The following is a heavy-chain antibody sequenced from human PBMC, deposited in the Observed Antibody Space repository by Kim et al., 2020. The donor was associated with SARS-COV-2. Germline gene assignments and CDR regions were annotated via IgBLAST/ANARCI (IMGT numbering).Heavy chain of an antibody. CDR2: IYYSGST. J-gene: IGHJ4*02. D-gene: IGHD5-12*01. Sequence: SETLSLTCTVSGGSISSYYWSWIRQPPGKGLEWIGYIYYSGSTNYNPSLKSRVTISVDTSKNQFSLKLSSVTAADTAVYYCARRRWLQLPSEFDYWGQGTLVPVSS. V-gene: IGHV4-59*08. CDR3: ARRRWLQLPSEFDY. CDR1: GGSISSYY.